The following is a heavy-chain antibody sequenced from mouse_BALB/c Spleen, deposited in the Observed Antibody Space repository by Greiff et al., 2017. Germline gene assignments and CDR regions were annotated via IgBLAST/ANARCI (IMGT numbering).Heavy chain of an antibody. D-gene: IGHD2-1*01. CDR3: TNGNYGNYEAWFAY. V-gene: IGHV1-5*01. CDR1: GYTFTSYW. J-gene: IGHJ3*01. Sequence: DVQLQESGTVLARPGASVKMSCKASGYTFTSYWMHWVKQRPGQGLEWIGAIYPGNSDTSYNQKFKGKAKLTAVTSTSTAYMELSSLTNEDSAVYYCTNGNYGNYEAWFAYWGQGTLVTVSA. CDR2: IYPGNSDT.